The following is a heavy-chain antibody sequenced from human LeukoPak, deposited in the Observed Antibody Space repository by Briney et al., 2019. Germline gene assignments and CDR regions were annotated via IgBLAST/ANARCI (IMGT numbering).Heavy chain of an antibody. D-gene: IGHD4-17*01. V-gene: IGHV3-48*03. J-gene: IGHJ2*01. Sequence: GGSLRLSCAASGFTFSSYEMNWVRQAPGKGLEWVSYISTSGSYIYYADSVKGRFTISRDNAKNSLYLQMNSLRAEDTAVYYFARDPPPTVKRYFDLWGRGPLVTVSS. CDR3: ARDPPPTVKRYFDL. CDR1: GFTFSSYE. CDR2: ISTSGSYI.